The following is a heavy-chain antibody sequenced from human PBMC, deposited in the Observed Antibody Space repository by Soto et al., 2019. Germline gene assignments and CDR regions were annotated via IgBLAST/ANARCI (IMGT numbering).Heavy chain of an antibody. V-gene: IGHV3-23*01. D-gene: IGHD1-20*01. Sequence: PGGSLRLSCAASGFTFNNYAMSWVRQAPGKGLEWVSAISGSGGSTYYADSVKGRFTISRDNSKNTLYLQMNSLRAEDTAVYYCAKDPPITGSVYYFDYWGQGTLVTVSS. CDR3: AKDPPITGSVYYFDY. CDR1: GFTFNNYA. J-gene: IGHJ4*02. CDR2: ISGSGGST.